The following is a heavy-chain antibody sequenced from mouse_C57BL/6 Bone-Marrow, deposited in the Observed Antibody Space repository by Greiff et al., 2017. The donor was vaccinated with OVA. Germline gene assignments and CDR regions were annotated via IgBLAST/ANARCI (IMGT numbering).Heavy chain of an antibody. D-gene: IGHD2-3*01. V-gene: IGHV1-55*01. CDR1: GYTFTSYW. CDR3: ARESYDPHWYFDV. Sequence: VQLQQPGAELVKPGASVKMSCKASGYTFTSYWITWVKQRPGQGLEWIGDIYPGSGSTNYNEKFKSKATLTVDTSSSTAYMQLSSLTSEDSAVYYCARESYDPHWYFDVWGTGTTVTVSS. CDR2: IYPGSGST. J-gene: IGHJ1*03.